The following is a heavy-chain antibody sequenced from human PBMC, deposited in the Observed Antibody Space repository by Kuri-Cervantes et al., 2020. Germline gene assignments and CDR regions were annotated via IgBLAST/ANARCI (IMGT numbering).Heavy chain of an antibody. V-gene: IGHV4-61*02. CDR3: ARDDAGDYGWFDP. Sequence: LRLSCTVSGGSISSGSYYWSWIRQPAGKGLEWIGSIYYSGSTYYNPSLKSRVTISVDTSKNQFSLKLSSVTAADTAVYYCARDDAGDYGWFDPWGQGTLVTVSS. CDR2: IYYSGST. D-gene: IGHD4-17*01. CDR1: GGSISSGSYY. J-gene: IGHJ5*02.